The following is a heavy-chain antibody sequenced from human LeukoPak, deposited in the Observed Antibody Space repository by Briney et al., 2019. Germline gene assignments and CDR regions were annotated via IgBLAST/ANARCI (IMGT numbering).Heavy chain of an antibody. J-gene: IGHJ4*02. CDR1: GFTFSSYS. V-gene: IGHV3-48*01. Sequence: GGSLRLSCAASGFTFSSYSMNWVRQAPGKGLEWVSYISSSSTIYYADSVKGRFTISRDTAKNSLYLQINSLRAEDTAVYYCARETSTWYPMDSWGQGTLVTVSS. CDR2: ISSSSTI. D-gene: IGHD6-13*01. CDR3: ARETSTWYPMDS.